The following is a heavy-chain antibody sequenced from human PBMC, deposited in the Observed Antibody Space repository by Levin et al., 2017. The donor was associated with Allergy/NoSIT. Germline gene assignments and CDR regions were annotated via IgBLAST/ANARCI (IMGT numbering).Heavy chain of an antibody. CDR2: INSGRGTI. V-gene: IGHV3-48*02. D-gene: IGHD1-26*01. CDR3: ARGRPGNYFDY. J-gene: IGHJ4*02. Sequence: LSLTCAVSGFTLNTYSMNWVRQAPGKGLEWVSYINSGRGTIHYADSVKGRFTISGDKANSLYLQMNSLRDEDTAVYYCARGRPGNYFDYWGQGTLVTVSS. CDR1: GFTLNTYS.